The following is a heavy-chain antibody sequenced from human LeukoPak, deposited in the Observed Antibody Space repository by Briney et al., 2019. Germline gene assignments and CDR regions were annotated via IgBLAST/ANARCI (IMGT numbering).Heavy chain of an antibody. CDR3: ARGRIVGATQRWFDP. D-gene: IGHD1-26*01. CDR1: GYSISSGYY. Sequence: SETLSLTCTVSGYSISSGYYWGWLRQPPGKGLEWIGRIYHSGNTYYNPSLKSRVTISVDTSRNQFSVKLTSVTAADTAVYYCARGRIVGATQRWFDPWGQGTLVTVSS. J-gene: IGHJ5*02. V-gene: IGHV4-38-2*02. CDR2: IYHSGNT.